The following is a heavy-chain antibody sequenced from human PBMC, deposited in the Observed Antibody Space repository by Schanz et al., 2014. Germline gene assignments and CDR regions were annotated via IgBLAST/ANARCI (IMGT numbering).Heavy chain of an antibody. CDR2: LWHDGSKK. D-gene: IGHD6-19*01. Sequence: ESGGGVVQPGRSLRLSCVASGFTFSSYDVFWVRQAPGKGLEWVAILWHDGSKKYYADSVKGRFTVSRDNSKNTLYLQLNSLRAEDTAVYYCARDNSHWLVDYWGQGTLVTVSS. CDR1: GFTFSSYD. CDR3: ARDNSHWLVDY. V-gene: IGHV3-33*01. J-gene: IGHJ4*02.